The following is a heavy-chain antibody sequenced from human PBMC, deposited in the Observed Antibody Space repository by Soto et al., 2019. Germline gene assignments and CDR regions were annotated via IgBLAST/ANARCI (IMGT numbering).Heavy chain of an antibody. CDR1: GGSISSSSYF. D-gene: IGHD5-12*01. CDR3: ARRYSGYGDY. V-gene: IGHV4-39*01. Sequence: SETLSLTCSVSGGSISSSSYFWGWIRQPPGKGLEWIGSIYYSGSTYYNPSLKSRVTVSVDTSKNQFSLKLSSVTAADTAVYYCARRYSGYGDYWGQGTLVTVSS. J-gene: IGHJ4*02. CDR2: IYYSGST.